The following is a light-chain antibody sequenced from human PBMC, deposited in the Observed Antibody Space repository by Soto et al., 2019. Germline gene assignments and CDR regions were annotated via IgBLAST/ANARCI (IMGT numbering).Light chain of an antibody. CDR2: AAS. CDR3: QQYNTWPRT. J-gene: IGKJ1*01. Sequence: EVVMTQSPATLSVSSGERATLSCRASQSVGGDLAWYQQRPGQAPRLLIFAASTRATGVPARFTGSRSGTDFSLTIDSLQSEDFAVYYCQQYNTWPRTFGQGTKVDIK. V-gene: IGKV3-15*01. CDR1: QSVGGD.